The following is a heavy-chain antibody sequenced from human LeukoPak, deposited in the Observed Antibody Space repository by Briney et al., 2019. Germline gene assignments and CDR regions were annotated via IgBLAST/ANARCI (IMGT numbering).Heavy chain of an antibody. Sequence: PGGSLRLSCAASGFTFTTFGIHWVRQAPGKGLEWVAAISPDGKIEYYTDSVKGRFTVSRDNSKNMIYLQMNSLRGEDSAVYLCAKINNDDDYWGQGALVTVSS. V-gene: IGHV3-30*18. D-gene: IGHD1/OR15-1a*01. CDR2: ISPDGKIE. CDR3: AKINNDDDY. J-gene: IGHJ4*02. CDR1: GFTFTTFG.